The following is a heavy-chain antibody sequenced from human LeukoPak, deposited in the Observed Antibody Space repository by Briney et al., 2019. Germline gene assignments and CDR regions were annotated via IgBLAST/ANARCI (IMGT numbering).Heavy chain of an antibody. CDR1: GSTASSNY. J-gene: IGHJ4*02. CDR3: AKDEANDDNDNSDYYQAIFES. V-gene: IGHV3-53*01. Sequence: GGSLRLSCPASGSTASSNYMSWASRAPGKGLGWSPVILGGGSTYYADSVRGRFTISRDNYQNTLYLTMDSLTAGDTTLYYCAKDEANDDNDNSDYYQAIFESWGQGILVTVSS. CDR2: ILGGGST. D-gene: IGHD3-22*01.